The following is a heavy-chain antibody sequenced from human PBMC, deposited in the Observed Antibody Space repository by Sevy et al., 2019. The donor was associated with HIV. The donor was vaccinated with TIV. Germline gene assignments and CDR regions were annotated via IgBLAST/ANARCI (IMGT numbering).Heavy chain of an antibody. CDR2: IRNRPNSYTT. CDR3: VRGPNCGVGGCQQISPYCLDV. D-gene: IGHD2-15*01. J-gene: IGHJ6*02. CDR1: GFTFSDHY. V-gene: IGHV3-72*01. Sequence: GGSLRLSCAASGFTFSDHYVDWVRQAPGKGLEWVGRIRNRPNSYTTEYAASVKGRFTISRDTLRNSVYLQMNSLKTQDSAVYYCVRGPNCGVGGCQQISPYCLDVWGQGATVTVSS.